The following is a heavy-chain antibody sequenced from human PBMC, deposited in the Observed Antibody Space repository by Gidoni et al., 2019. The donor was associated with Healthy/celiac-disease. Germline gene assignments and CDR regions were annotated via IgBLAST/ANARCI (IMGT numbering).Heavy chain of an antibody. D-gene: IGHD2-21*02. CDR3: AKEDGGVTRDYYYGMDV. Sequence: EVQLVASGGGLVQPGRSLRLSCAASGFPFDAYAMHWVRQAPGKGLEWVSGISWNSGSRGYADSVKGRFTISRDNAKNSLYLQMNSLRAEDTALYYCAKEDGGVTRDYYYGMDVWGQGTTVTVSS. CDR2: ISWNSGSR. CDR1: GFPFDAYA. J-gene: IGHJ6*02. V-gene: IGHV3-9*01.